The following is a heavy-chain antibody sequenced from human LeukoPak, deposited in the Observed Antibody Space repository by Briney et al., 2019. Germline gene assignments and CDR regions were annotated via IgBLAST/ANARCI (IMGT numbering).Heavy chain of an antibody. Sequence: GASVKVSCKASGYTFTSYGISWVRQAPGQGLEWMGWISAYNGNTNYAQKLQGRVTMTTDTSTSTAYMELRSLRSDDTAVYYCATDWLRYFHWLPPSNWFDPWGQGGLVTVSS. CDR2: ISAYNGNT. V-gene: IGHV1-18*01. CDR3: ATDWLRYFHWLPPSNWFDP. CDR1: GYTFTSYG. D-gene: IGHD3-9*01. J-gene: IGHJ5*02.